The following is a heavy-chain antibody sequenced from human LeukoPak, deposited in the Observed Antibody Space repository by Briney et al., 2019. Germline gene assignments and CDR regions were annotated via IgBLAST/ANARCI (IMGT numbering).Heavy chain of an antibody. Sequence: PSETLSLTCAVYGGSFSGYYWSWIRQPPGKGLEWIGEVNHSGSTNYNPSLKSRVTISVDTSKNQFSLKLSSVTAADTAVYYCARARIAVAGRGKAFDIWGQGTMVTVSS. J-gene: IGHJ3*02. D-gene: IGHD6-19*01. CDR2: VNHSGST. V-gene: IGHV4-34*01. CDR1: GGSFSGYY. CDR3: ARARIAVAGRGKAFDI.